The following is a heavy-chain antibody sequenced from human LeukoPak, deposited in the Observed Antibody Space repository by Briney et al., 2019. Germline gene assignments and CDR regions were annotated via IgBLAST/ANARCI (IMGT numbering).Heavy chain of an antibody. Sequence: PGGSLRLSCAPSGFTFSSYFIHWVRQAPRKGLEWVAVVWYDESNKYYVDSVKGRFTISRDNSKNTLYLQMNSLRVQETALYYCAREESSGAFDIWGHGTLVTVSS. CDR3: AREESSGAFDI. CDR2: VWYDESNK. D-gene: IGHD3-22*01. J-gene: IGHJ3*02. CDR1: GFTFSSYF. V-gene: IGHV3-33*01.